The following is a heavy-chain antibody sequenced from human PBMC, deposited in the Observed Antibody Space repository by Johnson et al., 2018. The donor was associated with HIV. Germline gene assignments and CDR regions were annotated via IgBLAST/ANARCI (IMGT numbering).Heavy chain of an antibody. CDR2: VSVSGNNI. V-gene: IGHV3-11*01. CDR1: GFKFSDYS. CDR3: AKDMAARTFDAFDI. Sequence: VQLVESGGGVVQPGRSLRLSCAVSGFKFSDYSLRCLRQAPGKGLNWVSCVSVSGNNIDCLSGHNIDCTGRFTISRDNPKTSLRLQMKSLGVEDTALYYCAKDMAARTFDAFDIWGQGTMVTVSS. D-gene: IGHD6-6*01. J-gene: IGHJ3*02.